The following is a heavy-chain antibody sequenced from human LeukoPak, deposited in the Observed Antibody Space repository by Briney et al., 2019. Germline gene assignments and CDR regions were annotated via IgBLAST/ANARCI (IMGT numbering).Heavy chain of an antibody. Sequence: PGGSLRLSCAASGFTFRTYAMSWVRQAPGKGLEWVSGISGSGGDTKYADSVKGRFTISRDNSKNTLHLQMNSLRVEDTAVYYCAKDFIVAAGTAAFDIWGQGTMVTVSS. D-gene: IGHD6-13*01. CDR3: AKDFIVAAGTAAFDI. V-gene: IGHV3-23*01. CDR2: ISGSGGDT. J-gene: IGHJ3*02. CDR1: GFTFRTYA.